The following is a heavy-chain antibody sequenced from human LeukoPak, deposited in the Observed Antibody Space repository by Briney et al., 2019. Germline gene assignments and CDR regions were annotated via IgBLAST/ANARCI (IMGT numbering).Heavy chain of an antibody. V-gene: IGHV7-4-1*02. CDR1: GYTFTNYA. CDR2: IHPSTGNP. D-gene: IGHD5-18*01. Sequence: ASVKVSCKASGYTFTNYAMNWVRQAPGQGLEWMGWIHPSTGNPTYAQGFTGRFVFSLDTSVSTTYLQIRSLKAEDTAVYYCARDLTRQYSYGLYYFDYWGQGTLVTVSS. CDR3: ARDLTRQYSYGLYYFDY. J-gene: IGHJ4*02.